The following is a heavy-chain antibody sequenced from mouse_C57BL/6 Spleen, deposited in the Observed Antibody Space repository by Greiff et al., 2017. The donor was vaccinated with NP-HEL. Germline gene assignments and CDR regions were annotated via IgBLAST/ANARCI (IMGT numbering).Heavy chain of an antibody. J-gene: IGHJ3*01. Sequence: EVQLQQSGAELVKPGASVKLSCTASGFNIKDYYMHWVKQRTEQGLEWIGRIDPEDGETKYAPKFPGKATITADTSSNTAYLQLSSLTSEDTAVYYCARGDYDRFAYWGQGTLVTVSA. CDR3: ARGDYDRFAY. CDR1: GFNIKDYY. V-gene: IGHV14-2*01. CDR2: IDPEDGET. D-gene: IGHD2-4*01.